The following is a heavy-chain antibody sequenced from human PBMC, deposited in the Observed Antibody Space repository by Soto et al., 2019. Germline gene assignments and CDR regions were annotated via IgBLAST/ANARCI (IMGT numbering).Heavy chain of an antibody. D-gene: IGHD6-19*01. J-gene: IGHJ4*02. CDR1: GGTFSSYA. Sequence: GASVKVSCKASGGTFSSYAISWVRQAPGQGLEWMGGIIPIFGTANYAQKFQGRVTITADESTSTAYMELSSLRSEDTAVYYCARDHPSSSGWSYFDYWGQGTLVTVSS. CDR2: IIPIFGTA. V-gene: IGHV1-69*13. CDR3: ARDHPSSSGWSYFDY.